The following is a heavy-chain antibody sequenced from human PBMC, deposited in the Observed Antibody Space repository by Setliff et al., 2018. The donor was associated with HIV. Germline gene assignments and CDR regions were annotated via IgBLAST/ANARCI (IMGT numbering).Heavy chain of an antibody. Sequence: ASVKVSCKASGYNFITFGINWVRQAPGQGLEWMGRISTYSGETDYAEKFQGRLTMTMDTSTRTVFMELRSLTLDDTSVYYCARGSAPNIVVAASLDIWGQGTLVTVS. CDR3: ARGSAPNIVVAASLDI. CDR1: GYNFITFG. D-gene: IGHD6-19*01. V-gene: IGHV1-18*01. J-gene: IGHJ4*01. CDR2: ISTYSGET.